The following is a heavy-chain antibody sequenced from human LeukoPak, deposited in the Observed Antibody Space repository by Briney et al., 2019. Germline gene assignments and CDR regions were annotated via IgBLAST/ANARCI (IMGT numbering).Heavy chain of an antibody. CDR1: GGSFSGYY. CDR2: IYHSGST. D-gene: IGHD6-13*01. Sequence: SETLSLTCAVNGGSFSGYYWGWIRQPPGKGLEWIGSIYHSGSTYYNPSLKSRVTISVDTSKNQFSLKLSSVTAADTAVYYRARIAAAGTRFDPWGQGTLVTVSS. J-gene: IGHJ5*02. V-gene: IGHV4-38-2*01. CDR3: ARIAAAGTRFDP.